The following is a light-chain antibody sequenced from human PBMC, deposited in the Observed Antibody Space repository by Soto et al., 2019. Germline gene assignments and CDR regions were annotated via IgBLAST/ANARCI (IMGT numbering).Light chain of an antibody. CDR3: SSYTGSSATGV. V-gene: IGLV2-14*01. Sequence: QSALTQPASVFGSPGQSITISCTGTSSDIGGYKLVSWYQQHPGKAPKLLIYEVTIRPSGISNRFSGFKSDNTASLTISGRQADDEADYHCSSYTGSSATGVFGGGTKLTVL. CDR2: EVT. CDR1: SSDIGGYKL. J-gene: IGLJ3*02.